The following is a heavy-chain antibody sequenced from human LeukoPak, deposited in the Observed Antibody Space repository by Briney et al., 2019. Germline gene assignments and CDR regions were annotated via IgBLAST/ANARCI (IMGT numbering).Heavy chain of an antibody. CDR3: ARGLGLAAAGNLYYFDY. V-gene: IGHV4-34*01. CDR1: GGSFSGYY. Sequence: SETLSLTCAVYGGSFSGYYWSWIRQPPGKGLEWIGEINHSGSTNYNPSLKSRVTISVDTSKNQFSLKLSSVTAADTAVYYCARGLGLAAAGNLYYFDYWGQGTLVTVSS. J-gene: IGHJ4*02. D-gene: IGHD6-13*01. CDR2: INHSGST.